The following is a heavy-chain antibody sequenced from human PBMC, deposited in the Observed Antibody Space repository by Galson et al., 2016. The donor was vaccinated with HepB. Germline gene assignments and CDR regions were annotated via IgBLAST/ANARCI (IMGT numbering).Heavy chain of an antibody. V-gene: IGHV5-51*01. CDR1: GYYFPTYW. Sequence: QSGAEVKKPGDSLKISCKGSGYYFPTYWIAWVGQMPGEGLEWMGVIYPGPSDTIYSPSFQGQVTISADKSMNTVFLHWSNLKVSDSGIYFCARQAPYTGGYFDSWGQGALVTVSS. D-gene: IGHD3-16*01. CDR3: ARQAPYTGGYFDS. J-gene: IGHJ4*02. CDR2: IYPGPSDT.